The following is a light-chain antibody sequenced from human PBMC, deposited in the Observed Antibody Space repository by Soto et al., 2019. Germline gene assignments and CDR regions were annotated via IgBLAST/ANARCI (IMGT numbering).Light chain of an antibody. CDR2: DAS. V-gene: IGKV3-11*01. Sequence: EIVMTQSPATLSLSPGERATLSCRASQTINSNLAWYQQKPGQAPRLFIYDASNRATGIPARFSGSGSGTDFTLTISSLEPEDFAVYYCQQRSNWPITFGQGTRL. J-gene: IGKJ5*01. CDR3: QQRSNWPIT. CDR1: QTINSN.